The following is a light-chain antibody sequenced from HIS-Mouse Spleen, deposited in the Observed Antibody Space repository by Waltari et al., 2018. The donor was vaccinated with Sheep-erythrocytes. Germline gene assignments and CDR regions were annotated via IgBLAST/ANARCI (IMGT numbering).Light chain of an antibody. V-gene: IGLV1-40*01. Sequence: QSVLTQPPSVSGAPGQRVTISCPGSSSNIRAGYDVPWYQQLPGTAPKLPIYGNSNRPSGVPDRFSGSKSGTSASLAITGLQAEDEADYYCQSYDSSLSAVVFGGGTKLTVL. CDR2: GNS. CDR3: QSYDSSLSAVV. J-gene: IGLJ2*01. CDR1: SSNIRAGYD.